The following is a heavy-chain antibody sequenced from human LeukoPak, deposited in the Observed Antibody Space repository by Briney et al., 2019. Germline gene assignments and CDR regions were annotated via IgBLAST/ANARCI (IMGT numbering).Heavy chain of an antibody. Sequence: GASVKVSCKASGYTFTSHGISWVRQAPGQGLEWMGWISVYNGNTNYAQKLQGRVTMTTDTSTSTAYMELRSLRSDDTAVYYCRIAAAAHAFDIWGQGTMVTVSS. CDR1: GYTFTSHG. J-gene: IGHJ3*02. CDR2: ISVYNGNT. V-gene: IGHV1-18*01. D-gene: IGHD6-13*01. CDR3: RIAAAAHAFDI.